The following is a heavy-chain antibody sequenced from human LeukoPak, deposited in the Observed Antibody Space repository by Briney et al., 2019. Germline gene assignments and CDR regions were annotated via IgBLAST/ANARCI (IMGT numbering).Heavy chain of an antibody. Sequence: RPGGSLRLSCAASGCTFDDYGMSWVRQAPGKGLEWVSGINWNGGSTGYADSVKGRFTISRDNAKNSLYLQMNSLRAEDTALYYCAKDRIVWGSYRYSYAFDIRGQGTMVTVSS. CDR1: GCTFDDYG. CDR3: AKDRIVWGSYRYSYAFDI. V-gene: IGHV3-20*04. D-gene: IGHD3-16*02. J-gene: IGHJ3*02. CDR2: INWNGGST.